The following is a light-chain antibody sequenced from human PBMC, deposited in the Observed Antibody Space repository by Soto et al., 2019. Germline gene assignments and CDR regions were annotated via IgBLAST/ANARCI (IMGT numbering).Light chain of an antibody. CDR2: NGS. CDR1: QSISSW. J-gene: IGKJ4*01. Sequence: DIQMTQSPSSVSASVGDTVAITCRASQSISSWLAWYQQRPGEAPKLLIYNGSILQVGVPSRFSGSGTGTDFILTIDNLQPEDLATYYCQQTHTLPRTLGGGTKVEIK. V-gene: IGKV1-12*01. CDR3: QQTHTLPRT.